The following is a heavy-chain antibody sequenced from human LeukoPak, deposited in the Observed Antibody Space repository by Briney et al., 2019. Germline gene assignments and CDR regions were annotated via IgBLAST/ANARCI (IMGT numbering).Heavy chain of an antibody. J-gene: IGHJ4*02. CDR2: ISAYNGNT. CDR3: ARAESIAVAGTSRDY. CDR1: GYTFTSYG. D-gene: IGHD6-19*01. V-gene: IGHV1-18*01. Sequence: GASVKVSCKASGYTFTSYGISWVRQAPGQGLEWMGWISAYNGNTNYAQKLQGRVTMTTDTSTTTAYMELRSLRSDDTAVYYCARAESIAVAGTSRDYWGQGTLVTVSS.